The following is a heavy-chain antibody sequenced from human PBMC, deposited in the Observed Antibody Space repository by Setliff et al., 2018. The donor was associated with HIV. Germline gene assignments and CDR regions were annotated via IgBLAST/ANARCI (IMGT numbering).Heavy chain of an antibody. CDR2: GSYSGSS. Sequence: SETLSLTCSVSGGSISSSSYYWGWIRQPPGKGREWIGSGSYSGSSYYNPSLKSRVTIAVDTSKNQFSLKLISMTAADTAVYYCASCHVGYAYDFNYWGQGALVTVSS. D-gene: IGHD3-16*01. CDR3: ASCHVGYAYDFNY. CDR1: GGSISSSSYY. V-gene: IGHV4-39*01. J-gene: IGHJ4*02.